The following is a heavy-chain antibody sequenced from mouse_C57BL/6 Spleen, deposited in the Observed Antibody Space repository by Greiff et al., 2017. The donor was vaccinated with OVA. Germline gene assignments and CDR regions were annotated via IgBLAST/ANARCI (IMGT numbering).Heavy chain of an antibody. CDR3: AREFVTTVVVDY. CDR2: INPYPGGP. J-gene: IGHJ2*01. D-gene: IGHD1-1*01. V-gene: IGHV1-19*01. CDR1: GYTFTDYY. Sequence: VQLQQSGPVLVKPGASVKMSCKASGYTFTDYYMTWVKHSHGQCLEWIGVINPYPGGPSYNQKFKGKATLPVDKSSSTASMELNSLTSEESAGYYWAREFVTTVVVDYWGQGTTLTVSS.